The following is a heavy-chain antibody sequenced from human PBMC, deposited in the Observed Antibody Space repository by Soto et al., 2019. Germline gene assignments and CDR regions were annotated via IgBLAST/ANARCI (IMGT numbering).Heavy chain of an antibody. J-gene: IGHJ6*02. CDR3: AREYSSGWQLPYYYYYGMDV. CDR1: GFTFSSYA. Sequence: SLRLSCAASGFTFSSYAMSWVRQAPGKVLEWVSAISGSGSSTYYADSVKGRFTISRDNSKKTLYVQMNSLRAEDTAVYYCAREYSSGWQLPYYYYYGMDVWGQGTTVNVSS. V-gene: IGHV3-23*01. CDR2: ISGSGSST. D-gene: IGHD6-19*01.